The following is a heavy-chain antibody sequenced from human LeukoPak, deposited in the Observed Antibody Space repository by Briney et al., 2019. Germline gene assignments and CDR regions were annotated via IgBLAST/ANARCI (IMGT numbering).Heavy chain of an antibody. CDR2: IYYSGST. Sequence: SETLSLTCTVSGGSISSHYWSWIRQPPGKGLEWIGYIYYSGSTNYNPSLKSRVTISVDTSKNQFSLKLSSVTAADTAMYYCARDFESYDSSGYYYGYFDYWGQGTLVTVSS. D-gene: IGHD3-22*01. V-gene: IGHV4-59*11. J-gene: IGHJ4*02. CDR3: ARDFESYDSSGYYYGYFDY. CDR1: GGSISSHY.